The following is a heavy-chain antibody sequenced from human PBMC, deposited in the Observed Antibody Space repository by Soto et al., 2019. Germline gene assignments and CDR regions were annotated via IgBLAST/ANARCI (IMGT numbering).Heavy chain of an antibody. V-gene: IGHV3-30*03. CDR2: ICFNGLSQ. J-gene: IGHJ3*01. D-gene: IGHD3-16*01. CDR1: GFTFSSFA. Sequence: QELLVESGGGVVQPGKSLRLSCAASGFTFSSFAMHWVRQAPGKGLEWVSVICFNGLSQFYPDSIRGRFTISRDNSKNTLYLQLDSLRPDDTAVYYCARGGRGLRGAFDVWGQGTEVSVS. CDR3: ARGGRGLRGAFDV.